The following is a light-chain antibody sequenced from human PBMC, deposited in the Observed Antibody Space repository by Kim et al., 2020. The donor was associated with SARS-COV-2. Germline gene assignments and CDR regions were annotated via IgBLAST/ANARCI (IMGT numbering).Light chain of an antibody. V-gene: IGKV1-33*01. CDR2: EAS. J-gene: IGKJ4*01. Sequence: DIQMTQSPSSLSASVGDRVTITCQASQDISNNLNWFQQTPGKAPKLLIYEASNLQTGVPSRFSGSGSGTHFTLIISSLQPEDTATYYCQQYDSFPLTFGGGTKVDIK. CDR3: QQYDSFPLT. CDR1: QDISNN.